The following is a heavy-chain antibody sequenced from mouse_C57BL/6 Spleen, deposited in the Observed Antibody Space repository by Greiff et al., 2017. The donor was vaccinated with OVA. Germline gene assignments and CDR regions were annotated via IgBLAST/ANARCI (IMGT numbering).Heavy chain of an antibody. CDR3: AREEITTVDY. Sequence: QVQLQQSGPELVKPGASVKISCKASGYAFSSSWMNWVKQRPGKGLEWIGRIYPGDGDTNYNGKFKGKATLTADKSSSTAYMQLSSLTSEDSAVYFCAREEITTVDYWGQGTTLTVSS. J-gene: IGHJ2*01. V-gene: IGHV1-82*01. D-gene: IGHD1-1*01. CDR2: IYPGDGDT. CDR1: GYAFSSSW.